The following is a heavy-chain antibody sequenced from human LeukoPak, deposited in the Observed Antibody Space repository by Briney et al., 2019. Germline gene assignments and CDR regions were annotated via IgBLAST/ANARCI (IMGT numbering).Heavy chain of an antibody. CDR1: GASISTHY. D-gene: IGHD2-8*02. Sequence: SETLSLTCTVPGASISTHYWGWIRQPPGKGLEWIGFGHYTGRSNYNPSLKSRVTISVDTSKNQFFLKLSSVTAADTALYYCVRHPSAGGGDFYGMDVWGQGTTVTVSS. J-gene: IGHJ6*02. V-gene: IGHV4-59*08. CDR3: VRHPSAGGGDFYGMDV. CDR2: GHYTGRS.